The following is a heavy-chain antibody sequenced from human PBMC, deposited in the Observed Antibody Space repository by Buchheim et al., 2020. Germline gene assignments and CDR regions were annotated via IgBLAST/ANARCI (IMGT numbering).Heavy chain of an antibody. V-gene: IGHV4-34*01. CDR1: GGSFSGYY. J-gene: IGHJ6*02. Sequence: QVQLQQWGAGLLRPSETLSLTCAVYGGSFSGYYWSWIRQPPGKGLEWIGEINHSGSTNYNPSLKSRVTISVDTSKNQFSLKLSSVTAADTAVYYCARGHKYYSYYGMDVWGQGTT. CDR2: INHSGST. CDR3: ARGHKYYSYYGMDV.